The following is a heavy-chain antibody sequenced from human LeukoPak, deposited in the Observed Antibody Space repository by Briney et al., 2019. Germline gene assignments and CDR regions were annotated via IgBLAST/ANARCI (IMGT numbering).Heavy chain of an antibody. D-gene: IGHD5-12*01. CDR1: GGSFSGYS. CDR2: INHSGST. J-gene: IGHJ4*02. CDR3: ARAKDRKRRVPGIVATIGPLDY. Sequence: SETLSLTSAVYGGSFSGYSWSWIRQPPGKGLEWIGEINHSGSTNYNPSLKSRVTISVDTSKNQFSLKLSSVTAADTAVYYCARAKDRKRRVPGIVATIGPLDYWGQGTLVTVSS. V-gene: IGHV4-34*01.